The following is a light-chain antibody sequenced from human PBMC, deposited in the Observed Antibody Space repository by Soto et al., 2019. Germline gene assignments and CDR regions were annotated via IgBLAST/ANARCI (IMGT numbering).Light chain of an antibody. CDR1: QSVSTRY. CDR3: HQFGSSPPAFT. CDR2: GAS. V-gene: IGKV3-20*01. Sequence: ESMLTQSPGTLSLSPGERATLSCRASQSVSTRYLAWYQQKPGQAPRLLIYGASIRATGIPDRFSGSGSGTDFTLTISRLAPEDFAVYYCHQFGSSPPAFTLGQGTKLEI. J-gene: IGKJ2*01.